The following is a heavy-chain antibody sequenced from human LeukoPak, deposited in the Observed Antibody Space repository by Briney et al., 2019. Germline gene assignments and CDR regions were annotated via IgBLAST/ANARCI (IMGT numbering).Heavy chain of an antibody. CDR2: IYYSGST. V-gene: IGHV4-59*01. CDR1: GGPISSYY. Sequence: SETLSLTCTVSGGPISSYYWSWIRQPPGKGLEWIGYIYYSGSTNYNPSLKSRVTISVDTSKNQFSLKLSSVTAADTAVYYCARGHDYYDSSGYYYFDYWGQGTLVTVSS. J-gene: IGHJ4*02. CDR3: ARGHDYYDSSGYYYFDY. D-gene: IGHD3-22*01.